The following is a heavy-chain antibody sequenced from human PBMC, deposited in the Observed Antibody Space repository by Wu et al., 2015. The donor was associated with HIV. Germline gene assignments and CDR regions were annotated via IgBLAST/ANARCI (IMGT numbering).Heavy chain of an antibody. J-gene: IGHJ4*02. Sequence: QVQLVQSGAEVKKPGSSVKVSCKASGGTFSSYAISWVRQAPGQGLEWMGGIIPIFGTANYAQKFQGRVTITTDESTSTAYMELSSLRSEDTAVYYCARDRGYYDSSGKGVYFDYWGQGTXVTVSS. CDR1: GGTFSSYA. D-gene: IGHD3-22*01. CDR3: ARDRGYYDSSGKGVYFDY. CDR2: IIPIFGTA. V-gene: IGHV1-69*01.